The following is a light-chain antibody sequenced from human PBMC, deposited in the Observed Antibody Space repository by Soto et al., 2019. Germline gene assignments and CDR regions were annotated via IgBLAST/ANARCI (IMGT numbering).Light chain of an antibody. CDR1: QSISSW. Sequence: DIHMTPSPSTPSAPVGDRVTLTCRASQSISSWLAWYQQKPGKAPKLLIYKASSLESVVPSRFSGSGSGTEFTLTISSLQPDDFATYYCQQYNSYSLTFGGGTKVDI. CDR2: KAS. J-gene: IGKJ4*01. V-gene: IGKV1-5*03. CDR3: QQYNSYSLT.